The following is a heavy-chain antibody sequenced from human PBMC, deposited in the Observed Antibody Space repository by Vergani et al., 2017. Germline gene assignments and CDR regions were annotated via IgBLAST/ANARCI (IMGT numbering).Heavy chain of an antibody. V-gene: IGHV3-21*01. D-gene: IGHD3-22*01. Sequence: EVQLVESGGGLVKPGGSLRLSCAASGFTFSSYNMNWVRQAPGKGLEWVSSISSSSSYIYYADSVKGRFTISRDNAKNSLYLQMNSLRAEDTAVYYCAFSPYDSSGYYGYWGQGTLVTVSS. CDR1: GFTFSSYN. J-gene: IGHJ4*02. CDR3: AFSPYDSSGYYGY. CDR2: ISSSSSYI.